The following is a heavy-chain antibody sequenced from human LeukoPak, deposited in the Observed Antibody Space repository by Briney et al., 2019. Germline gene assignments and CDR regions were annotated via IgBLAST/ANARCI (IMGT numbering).Heavy chain of an antibody. V-gene: IGHV1-2*02. CDR3: AVTPTTVTTVTYDY. Sequence: GASVKVSCKTSGYTFIDYYMHWVRQAPGQGLEWMGWINPNSGGTNYAQKFQGRVTMTRDTSISTAYMELSRLRSDDTAVYYCAVTPTTVTTVTYDYWGQGTLVTVSS. CDR1: GYTFIDYY. J-gene: IGHJ4*02. CDR2: INPNSGGT. D-gene: IGHD4-17*01.